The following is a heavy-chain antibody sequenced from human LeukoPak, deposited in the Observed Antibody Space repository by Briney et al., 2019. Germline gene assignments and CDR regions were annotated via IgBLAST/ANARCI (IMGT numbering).Heavy chain of an antibody. J-gene: IGHJ6*02. CDR3: AKDLGGGRSSNYYYYGMDV. CDR2: ISYDGSNK. CDR1: GFTFSDTW. Sequence: GGSLRLSCAGSGFTFSDTWMTWFRQAPGKGLEWVAVISYDGSNKYYADSVKGRFTISRDNSKNTLYLQMNSLRAEDTAVYYCAKDLGGGRSSNYYYYGMDVWGQGTTVTVSS. V-gene: IGHV3-30*18. D-gene: IGHD3-16*01.